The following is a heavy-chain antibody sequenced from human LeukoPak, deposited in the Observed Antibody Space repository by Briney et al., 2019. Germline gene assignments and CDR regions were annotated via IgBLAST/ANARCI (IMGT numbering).Heavy chain of an antibody. Sequence: PSETLSLTCTVSGGSISSYYWSWIRQPAGKGLERIGRIYTSGSTNYNPSLKSRVTMSVDTSKNQSSLKLSSVTAADTAVYYCAGRIAAQADYYYYYMDVWGKGTTVTVSS. J-gene: IGHJ6*03. D-gene: IGHD6-13*01. CDR3: AGRIAAQADYYYYYMDV. CDR1: GGSISSYY. CDR2: IYTSGST. V-gene: IGHV4-4*07.